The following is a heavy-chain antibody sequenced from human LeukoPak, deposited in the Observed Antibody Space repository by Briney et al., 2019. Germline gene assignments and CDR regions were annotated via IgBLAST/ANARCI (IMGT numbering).Heavy chain of an antibody. D-gene: IGHD6-6*01. Sequence: KPSETLSLTCAVYGGSFSDYYWSWIRQPPGKGLEWIGEINHSGSTNYSPSLKSRVTISVDTPKNQFSLKLTSVTAADTAVYYCASVHPIAARRRFDYWGQGTLVTVSS. CDR2: INHSGST. V-gene: IGHV4-34*01. CDR1: GGSFSDYY. CDR3: ASVHPIAARRRFDY. J-gene: IGHJ4*02.